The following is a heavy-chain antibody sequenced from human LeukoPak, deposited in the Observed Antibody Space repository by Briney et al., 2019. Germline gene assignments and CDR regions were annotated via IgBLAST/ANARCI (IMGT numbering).Heavy chain of an antibody. CDR2: IYTSGST. CDR1: DGSLSRYS. V-gene: IGHV4-4*07. Sequence: SETLSLTCTVSDGSLSRYSWSWVRQPAGKGREWIGHIYTSGSTNYNPSPKSRVPMSVETSKNRFSLKLSSVTAADTAVYHCARMIPYCSSTRCDAFDMWGQGTIVTVSS. D-gene: IGHD2-2*01. CDR3: ARMIPYCSSTRCDAFDM. J-gene: IGHJ3*02.